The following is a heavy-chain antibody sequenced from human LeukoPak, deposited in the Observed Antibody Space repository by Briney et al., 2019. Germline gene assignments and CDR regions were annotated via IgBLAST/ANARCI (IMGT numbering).Heavy chain of an antibody. CDR1: GYTFTSYG. D-gene: IGHD5-24*01. CDR3: ARDRDGYYGGDY. J-gene: IGHJ4*02. V-gene: IGHV1-18*01. CDR2: ISGFNGNT. Sequence: ASVKVSCKASGYTFTSYGIIWVRQAPGQGLECMGWISGFNGNTNSAQKFQGRVTLTTDTPTSTAYMELRSLRSDDTAVYYCARDRDGYYGGDYWGQGTLVTVSS.